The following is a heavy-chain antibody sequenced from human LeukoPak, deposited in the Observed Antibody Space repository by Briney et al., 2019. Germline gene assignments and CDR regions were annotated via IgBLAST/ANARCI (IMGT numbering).Heavy chain of an antibody. CDR3: ARDGAVAGGGRWFDP. J-gene: IGHJ5*02. CDR2: INYSGSI. CDR1: SGSISTYY. Sequence: SETLSLTCTVSSGSISTYYWSWIRQSPGKGLEWIGYINYSGSIDYNPSLKSRVTTSVDTSKNQFSLKLTSVTAADTAVYYCARDGAVAGGGRWFDPWGQGTLVTVSS. D-gene: IGHD6-19*01. V-gene: IGHV4-59*01.